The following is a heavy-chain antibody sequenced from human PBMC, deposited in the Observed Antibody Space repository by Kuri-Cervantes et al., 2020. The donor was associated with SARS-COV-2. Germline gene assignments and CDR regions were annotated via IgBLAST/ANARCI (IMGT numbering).Heavy chain of an antibody. Sequence: LRLSCGVVGYSISSSNWWGWIRQPPGKGLEWIGYIYHSGTTYYNPTLKSRVSMAVDRSKDQFSLKLKSVTAGGTAVYYRARTIFGVDTAWVKPPPFYGMDVWGQGTTVTVSS. CDR3: ARTIFGVDTAWVKPPPFYGMDV. V-gene: IGHV4-28*01. J-gene: IGHJ6*02. CDR2: IYHSGTT. D-gene: IGHD3-3*01. CDR1: GYSISSSNW.